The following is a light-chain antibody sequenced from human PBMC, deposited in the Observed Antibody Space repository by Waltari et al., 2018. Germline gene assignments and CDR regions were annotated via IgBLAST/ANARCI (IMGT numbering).Light chain of an antibody. J-gene: IGLJ2*01. V-gene: IGLV2-14*03. CDR3: TSQALDGVVL. CDR2: DVT. CDR1: GSAIDDCDF. Sequence: QSVLTQPASVSGSPGQSITISCTGIGSAIDDCDFVSWYQHQPGKAPRVIIFDVTNRPSGISHRFSASKSANTASLTISGLQPEDEGDYYCTSQALDGVVLFGGGTQVTV.